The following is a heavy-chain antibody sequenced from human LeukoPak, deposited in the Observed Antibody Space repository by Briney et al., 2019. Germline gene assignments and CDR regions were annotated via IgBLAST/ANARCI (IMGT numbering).Heavy chain of an antibody. Sequence: PGGSLRLSCAASGFTFSSYSMNWVRQAPGKGLEWVSYISSSSSTIYYADSVKGRFTISRDNAKNSLYLQMSSLRAEDTSVYYCARSLGGSYYGAGSSPGDWGQGTLVTVSS. D-gene: IGHD3-10*01. V-gene: IGHV3-48*04. CDR1: GFTFSSYS. J-gene: IGHJ4*02. CDR3: ARSLGGSYYGAGSSPGD. CDR2: ISSSSSTI.